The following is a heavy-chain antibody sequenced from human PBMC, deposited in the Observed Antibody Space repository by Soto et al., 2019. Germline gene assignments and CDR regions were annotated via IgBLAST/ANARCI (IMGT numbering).Heavy chain of an antibody. J-gene: IGHJ4*02. V-gene: IGHV4-39*01. D-gene: IGHD1-1*01. Sequence: QLQLQESGPGLMKPSETLSLTCTVSGGSISSSSYYWGWIRQPPGKGLEWIGSIYYSGSTYYNPSLKSRVTISVDTSKNQFSLKLSSVTAADTAVYYCARRTNRELDYWGQGTLVTVSS. CDR2: IYYSGST. CDR1: GGSISSSSYY. CDR3: ARRTNRELDY.